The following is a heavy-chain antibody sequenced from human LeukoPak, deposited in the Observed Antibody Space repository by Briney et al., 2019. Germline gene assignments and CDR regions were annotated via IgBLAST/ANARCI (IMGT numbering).Heavy chain of an antibody. Sequence: PSETLSLTCAVSGGSISSINWWSWVRQPPGKGLEWIGEIYHSGSTNYNPSLKSRVTISVDKSKNQFSLKLSSVTAADTAVYYCARRAGYSGYDYLVPYYYYYGMDVWGQGTTVTVSS. CDR3: ARRAGYSGYDYLVPYYYYYGMDV. CDR2: IYHSGST. D-gene: IGHD5-12*01. J-gene: IGHJ6*02. CDR1: GGSISSINW. V-gene: IGHV4-4*02.